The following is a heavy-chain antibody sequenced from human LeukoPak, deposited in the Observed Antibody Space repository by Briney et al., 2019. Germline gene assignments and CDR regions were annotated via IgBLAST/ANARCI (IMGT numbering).Heavy chain of an antibody. Sequence: SETLSLTCAVSGGSISSGGYSWSWIRQPPGKGLEWIGYIYHSGSTYYNPSLKSRVTISVDRSKNQFSLKLSSVTAADTAVYYCARGVAATDFFDYWGQGALVTVSS. CDR2: IYHSGST. J-gene: IGHJ4*02. CDR1: GGSISSGGYS. D-gene: IGHD2-15*01. V-gene: IGHV4-30-2*01. CDR3: ARGVAATDFFDY.